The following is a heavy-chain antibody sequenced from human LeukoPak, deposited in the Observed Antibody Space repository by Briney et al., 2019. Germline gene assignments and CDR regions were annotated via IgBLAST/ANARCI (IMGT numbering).Heavy chain of an antibody. D-gene: IGHD6-6*01. V-gene: IGHV1-18*01. CDR1: DYDFINYG. CDR2: RSIYNGNT. J-gene: IGHJ4*02. Sequence: ASVKVSCKASDYDFINYGISWVRQAPGQGLEWVGWRSIYNGNTDYKLQGRVTMTTDTSTSTAYMEVRSLRSDDTAVYYCARGGPFPSGSSSREYYLDYWGQGTLVTVSS. CDR3: ARGGPFPSGSSSREYYLDY.